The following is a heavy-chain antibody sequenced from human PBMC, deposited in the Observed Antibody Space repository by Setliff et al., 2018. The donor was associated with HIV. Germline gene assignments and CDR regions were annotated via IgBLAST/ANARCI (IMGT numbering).Heavy chain of an antibody. CDR1: GGSISSGGYY. CDR2: IYHSGGT. CDR3: ARVITMVWTTFDP. V-gene: IGHV4-39*07. J-gene: IGHJ5*02. Sequence: PSETLSLTCTVSGGSISSGGYYWSWVRQPPGKGLEWIGEIYHSGGTNYNPSLKSRVTISLDKSKNHFSLELRSVTAADTAVYYCARVITMVWTTFDPWGQGTLVTVSS. D-gene: IGHD3-10*01.